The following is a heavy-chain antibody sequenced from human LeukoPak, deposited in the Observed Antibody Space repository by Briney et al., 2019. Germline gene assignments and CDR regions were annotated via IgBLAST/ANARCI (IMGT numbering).Heavy chain of an antibody. CDR1: GFTFSSYG. CDR2: ISAYNGNT. V-gene: IGHV1-18*01. CDR3: ARPLLYYDSSGYPVDHDAFDI. Sequence: PGGSLRLSCAASGFTFSSYGMSWVRQAPGKGLEWMGWISAYNGNTNYAQKLQGRVTMTTDTSTSTAYMELRSLRSDDTAVYYCARPLLYYDSSGYPVDHDAFDIWGQGTMVTVSS. D-gene: IGHD3-22*01. J-gene: IGHJ3*02.